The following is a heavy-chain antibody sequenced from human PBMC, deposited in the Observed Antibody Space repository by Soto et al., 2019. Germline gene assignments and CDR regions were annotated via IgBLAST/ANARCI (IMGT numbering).Heavy chain of an antibody. CDR2: INSDGSST. J-gene: IGHJ5*02. D-gene: IGHD2-15*01. V-gene: IGHV3-74*01. CDR3: ARDRGFCSGGSCYYPDGWFDP. Sequence: GGSLRLSCAASGFTFSSYWMHWVRQAQGKGLVWVSRINSDGSSTSYADSVKGRFTISRDNAKNTLYLQMNSLRAEDTAVYYCARDRGFCSGGSCYYPDGWFDPWGQGTLVTVSS. CDR1: GFTFSSYW.